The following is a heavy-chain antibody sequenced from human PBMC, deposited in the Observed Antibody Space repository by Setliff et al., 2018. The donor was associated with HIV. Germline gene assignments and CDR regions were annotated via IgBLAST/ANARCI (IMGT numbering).Heavy chain of an antibody. CDR2: ISGYNGHT. Sequence: ASVKVSCKASGYTFSSFAMSWVRQAPGQGLEWVAWISGYNGHTNYAQRFQGRVTVTTDTSTSTAYMELRSLRSDETAVYFCARVGPFEFNSSGYAEFWGQGTPVTV. V-gene: IGHV1-18*01. D-gene: IGHD3-22*01. CDR1: GYTFSSFA. CDR3: ARVGPFEFNSSGYAEF. J-gene: IGHJ4*02.